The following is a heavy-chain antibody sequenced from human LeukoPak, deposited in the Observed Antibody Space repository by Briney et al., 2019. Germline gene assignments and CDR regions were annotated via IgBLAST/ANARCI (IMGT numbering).Heavy chain of an antibody. CDR3: ARSYGYGTNFDY. Sequence: PSETLSLTCTVSGGSISSVNYYWSWIRQHPGKGLEWIGYMYYRGSTYYNPSLKSRVTISVDTSKNQFSLKLSSVTAADTAVYYCARSYGYGTNFDYWGQGTLVTVSS. D-gene: IGHD5-18*01. J-gene: IGHJ4*02. V-gene: IGHV4-31*03. CDR1: GGSISSVNYY. CDR2: MYYRGST.